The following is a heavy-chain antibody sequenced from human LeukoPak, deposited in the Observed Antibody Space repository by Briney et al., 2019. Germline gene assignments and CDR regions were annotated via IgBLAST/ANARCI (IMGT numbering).Heavy chain of an antibody. CDR1: GFTFSSYW. V-gene: IGHV3-74*01. D-gene: IGHD4-17*01. Sequence: GGSLRLSCAASGFTFSSYWMHWVRQAPGKGLVWVSHINSDGSSTTYADSVKGRFTISRDNAKNTLYLQMNSLRAEDTAVYYCATAPPHGYDYGDYRSAFDIWGQGTMVTVSS. CDR3: ATAPPHGYDYGDYRSAFDI. CDR2: INSDGSST. J-gene: IGHJ3*02.